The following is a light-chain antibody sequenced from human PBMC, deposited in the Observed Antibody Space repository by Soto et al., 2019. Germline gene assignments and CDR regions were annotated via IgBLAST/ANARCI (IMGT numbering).Light chain of an antibody. J-gene: IGKJ2*03. Sequence: DIVMTQSPVSLPVTPGEPASISCRSSQSLLQTNGYNYLDWFLQKPGQSPQLLIYLGSNRASGVPDRFSGSGTGTYFTLKISRVEAEDVGVYYCMQALQTPYSFGQGTKLEIK. CDR3: MQALQTPYS. CDR1: QSLLQTNGYNY. V-gene: IGKV2-28*01. CDR2: LGS.